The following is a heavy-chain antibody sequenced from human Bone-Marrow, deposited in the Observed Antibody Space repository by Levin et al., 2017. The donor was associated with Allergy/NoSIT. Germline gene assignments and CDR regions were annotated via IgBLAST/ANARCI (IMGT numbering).Heavy chain of an antibody. CDR3: AKDTEYYYDSTGYYNY. V-gene: IGHV3-9*01. Sequence: GGSLRLSCAASGFNFDHYAMHWVRQAPGKGLEWVSGISWNSGSIGYEDSVKGRFTISRDNAKNSLYLQMNSLRPEDTAFYYCAKDTEYYYDSTGYYNYWGPGTLVTVSS. D-gene: IGHD3-22*01. CDR1: GFNFDHYA. J-gene: IGHJ4*02. CDR2: ISWNSGSI.